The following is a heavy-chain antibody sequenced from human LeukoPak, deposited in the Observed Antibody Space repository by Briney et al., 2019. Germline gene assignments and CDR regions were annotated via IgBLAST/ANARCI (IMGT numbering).Heavy chain of an antibody. CDR1: GGSISSGSYY. CDR2: IYTSGST. J-gene: IGHJ4*02. D-gene: IGHD3-22*01. CDR3: ASVREGDYYDSSGYYSS. V-gene: IGHV4-61*02. Sequence: SQTLSLTCTVSGGSISSGSYYWSWIRQPAGKGREWIGRIYTSGSTNYNPSLKSRVSISVDKSKNQFSLKLSSATAADTAVYYCASVREGDYYDSSGYYSSWGQGTLVTVSS.